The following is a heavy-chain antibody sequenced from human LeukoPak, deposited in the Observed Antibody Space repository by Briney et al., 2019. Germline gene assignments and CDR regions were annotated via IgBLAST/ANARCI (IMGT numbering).Heavy chain of an antibody. D-gene: IGHD3-16*01. Sequence: SETLSLTCTVSDYSMSDSYSWAWIRQPPGKGLEWIGQIYDNGATYLRPSVKSRLTLSIETSRNQFSLMLTSMTAADTAVYFCARSLGGNNGFDVWGRGTVVTVS. CDR3: ARSLGGNNGFDV. CDR1: DYSMSDSYS. V-gene: IGHV4-38-2*02. CDR2: IYDNGAT. J-gene: IGHJ3*01.